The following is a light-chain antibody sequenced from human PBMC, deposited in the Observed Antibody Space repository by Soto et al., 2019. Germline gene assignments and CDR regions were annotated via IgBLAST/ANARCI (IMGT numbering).Light chain of an antibody. V-gene: IGKV3-11*01. CDR1: QSVSSY. J-gene: IGKJ1*01. CDR3: QQRSNWPPGRT. CDR2: DAS. Sequence: EIVLTQSPATLSLSPGERATLSCRASQSVSSYLAWYQQKPGQAPRLLIYDASNRATGIPARFSGSGSGTDFTLTISSLEPEEFAVYYCQQRSNWPPGRTFGQGTKVDIK.